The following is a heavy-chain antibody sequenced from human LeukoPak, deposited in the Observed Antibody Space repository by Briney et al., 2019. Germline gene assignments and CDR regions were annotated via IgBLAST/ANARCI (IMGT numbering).Heavy chain of an antibody. D-gene: IGHD3-22*01. CDR1: GGSISHYY. Sequence: SETLSLTCTVSGGSISHYYWSWIRQSPGKGLEWIGYVSNSGTTNYRPSLRSRVTISVDTSKNQFSLKLSSVTAADTAVYYCARHVWYYYDSSGYYYWGDYFDYWGQGTLVTVSS. CDR2: VSNSGTT. V-gene: IGHV4-59*08. CDR3: ARHVWYYYDSSGYYYWGDYFDY. J-gene: IGHJ4*02.